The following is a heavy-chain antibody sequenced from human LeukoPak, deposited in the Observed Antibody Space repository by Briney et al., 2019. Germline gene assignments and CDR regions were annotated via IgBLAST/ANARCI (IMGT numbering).Heavy chain of an antibody. Sequence: GSPRLSLATSGITFSNPWKNWGRQAPGKGAEVVGRIKSNNDGGTKDYAAHVKGRFTISRDDSKDTLYLQMNSLKTEDTALYYCTTYSNGWYAYWGQGTLVTVSS. V-gene: IGHV3-15*01. CDR2: IKSNNDGGTK. D-gene: IGHD6-19*01. CDR1: GITFSNPW. CDR3: TTYSNGWYAY. J-gene: IGHJ4*02.